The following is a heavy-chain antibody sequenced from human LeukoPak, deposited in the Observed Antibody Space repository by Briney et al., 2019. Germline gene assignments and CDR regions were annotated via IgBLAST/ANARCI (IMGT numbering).Heavy chain of an antibody. D-gene: IGHD2-15*01. V-gene: IGHV3-30-3*01. CDR1: GFTFGNFA. CDR3: ASVGFCSGASCPMEC. CDR2: ILHDGSNE. J-gene: IGHJ4*02. Sequence: PGGSLRLSCAASGFTFGNFAMHWVRQAPGKGLEWVAVILHDGSNEYYADSVKGRCTISRDNSNSMLYLQMNSLRIEDTAIYYCASVGFCSGASCPMECWGQGTPVTVSS.